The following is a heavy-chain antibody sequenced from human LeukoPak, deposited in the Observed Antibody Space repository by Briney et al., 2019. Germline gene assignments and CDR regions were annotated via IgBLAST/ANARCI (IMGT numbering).Heavy chain of an antibody. CDR3: ARISGYSDGSRYMDV. Sequence: XGSLRLSCAASGFTLGTYWMHWVRQVSGKGLVWVSRINADGSHRSYADSVKGRFTISRDNANNTLYLQMNNLRAEDTAVYYCARISGYSDGSRYMDVWGKGTTVIVSS. D-gene: IGHD5-18*01. V-gene: IGHV3-74*01. CDR1: GFTLGTYW. J-gene: IGHJ6*03. CDR2: INADGSHR.